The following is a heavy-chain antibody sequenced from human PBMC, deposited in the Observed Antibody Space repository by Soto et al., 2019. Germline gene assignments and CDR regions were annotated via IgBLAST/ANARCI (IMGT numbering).Heavy chain of an antibody. J-gene: IGHJ6*04. D-gene: IGHD3-10*01. CDR2: ISAYNGNT. CDR3: ARERSPGYYYGMDV. Sequence: GASVKVSCKASGYTFTSYGISWVRQAPLQVLEWMVCISAYNGNTNYAQKLQGRVTMTTDTSKSTAYMELRSLRSDDTAVYYCARERSPGYYYGMDVWGKGTTVTVSS. CDR1: GYTFTSYG. V-gene: IGHV1-18*04.